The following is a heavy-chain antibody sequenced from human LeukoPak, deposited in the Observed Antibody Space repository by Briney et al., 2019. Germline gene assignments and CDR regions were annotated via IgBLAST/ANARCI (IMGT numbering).Heavy chain of an antibody. CDR2: IYPADSDI. D-gene: IGHD2-15*01. Sequence: GESLKISCKGSGYSITNYWIGWVRQMPGKGLEWMGIIYPADSDIRYSPSFQGQVTISADKSISTAYLQWCSLKASDTAMYYCARQEYCSGGSCYTWFDPWGQGTLVTVSS. J-gene: IGHJ5*02. CDR3: ARQEYCSGGSCYTWFDP. V-gene: IGHV5-51*01. CDR1: GYSITNYW.